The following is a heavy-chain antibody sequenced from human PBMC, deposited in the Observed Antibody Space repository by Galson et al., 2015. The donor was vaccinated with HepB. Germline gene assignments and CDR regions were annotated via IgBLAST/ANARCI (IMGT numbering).Heavy chain of an antibody. CDR2: IIPIFGTA. Sequence: SVKVSCKASGGTFSSYAISWVRQAPGQGLEWMGGIIPIFGTANYAQKFQGRVTITADESTSTAYMELSSLRSEDTAVYYCARGLITFGGVIVYDAFDIWGQGTMVTVSS. J-gene: IGHJ3*02. CDR3: ARGLITFGGVIVYDAFDI. V-gene: IGHV1-69*13. CDR1: GGTFSSYA. D-gene: IGHD3-16*02.